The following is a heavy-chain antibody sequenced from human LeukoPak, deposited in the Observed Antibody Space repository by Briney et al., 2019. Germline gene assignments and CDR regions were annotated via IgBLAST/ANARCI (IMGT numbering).Heavy chain of an antibody. Sequence: GESLEISCKGSGYSFTSYWIGWVRQMPGKGLEWMGIIYPGDSDTRYSPSFQGHVTISADKSISTAYLQWSSLKASDTAMYYCARLSPATRFHAFDIWGQGTMVTVSS. CDR3: ARLSPATRFHAFDI. D-gene: IGHD2-15*01. J-gene: IGHJ3*02. V-gene: IGHV5-51*01. CDR1: GYSFTSYW. CDR2: IYPGDSDT.